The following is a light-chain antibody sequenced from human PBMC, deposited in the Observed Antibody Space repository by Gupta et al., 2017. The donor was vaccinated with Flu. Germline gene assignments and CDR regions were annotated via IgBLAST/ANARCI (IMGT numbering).Light chain of an antibody. V-gene: IGLV1-51*01. Sequence: QSVLTQPPSVSAAPGQKVTISCSGSSSNIGNNYVSWYQQLPGTAPKLLIYDNNKRPSGIPDRFSGSKSGTSATLGITGLQTGDEADYYCGPWDSSRSAVVFGGGTKLTVL. CDR2: DNN. J-gene: IGLJ3*02. CDR1: SSNIGNNY. CDR3: GPWDSSRSAVV.